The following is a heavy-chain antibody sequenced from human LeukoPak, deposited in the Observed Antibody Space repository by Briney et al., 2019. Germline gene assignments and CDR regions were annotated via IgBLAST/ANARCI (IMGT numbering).Heavy chain of an antibody. Sequence: GASVKVSCKASGYTFTSYDINWVRQATGQGLEWMGRINPNSGGTNYAQKFQGRVTMTRDTSISTAYMELSRLRSDDTAVYYCAGGYYYGSGSYYKPLDYWGQGTLVTVSS. V-gene: IGHV1-2*06. CDR2: INPNSGGT. CDR1: GYTFTSYD. D-gene: IGHD3-10*01. J-gene: IGHJ4*02. CDR3: AGGYYYGSGSYYKPLDY.